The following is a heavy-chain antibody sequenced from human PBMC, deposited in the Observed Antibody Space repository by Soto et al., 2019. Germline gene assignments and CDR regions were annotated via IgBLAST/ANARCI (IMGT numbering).Heavy chain of an antibody. CDR1: GDPFSSYS. Sequence: SETLSLTCTVSGDPFSSYSWSWIRQPPGKGLEWIGYIYYSGSTTYNPSFTSRVTISIDTSAKQFSLKLMSVTAADTAVDFCAGDYTLRSYRFDYWGQVALVTVSS. CDR2: IYYSGST. D-gene: IGHD3-16*02. J-gene: IGHJ4*02. V-gene: IGHV4-59*01. CDR3: AGDYTLRSYRFDY.